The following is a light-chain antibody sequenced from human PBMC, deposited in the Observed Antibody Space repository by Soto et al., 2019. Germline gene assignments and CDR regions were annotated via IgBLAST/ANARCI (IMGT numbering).Light chain of an antibody. Sequence: QSALTQPPSASGSPGQSVTISCTGTSSDVGGYNYVSWYQQHPGKAPKLMNYEVSKRPSGVPDRFSGSKSGNTASLTVSGLQAEDEADYYCSSYAGSNIVFGGGTQLTVL. CDR1: SSDVGGYNY. CDR2: EVS. J-gene: IGLJ2*01. CDR3: SSYAGSNIV. V-gene: IGLV2-8*01.